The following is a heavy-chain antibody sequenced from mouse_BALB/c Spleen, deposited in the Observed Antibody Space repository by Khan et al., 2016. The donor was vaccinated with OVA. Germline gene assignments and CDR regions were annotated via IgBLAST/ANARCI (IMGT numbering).Heavy chain of an antibody. V-gene: IGHV4-1*02. CDR1: GFDFSRYW. D-gene: IGHD2-3*01. Sequence: EVQLQESGGGLVQPGGSLKLSCAASGFDFSRYWMSWVRQAPGKGLEWIGEINPDSSTINYTPSLKDKFIISRDNAKNTLYQQMSKVRSEDTALYYCARHGYSDYVDYWGQGTTLTVSS. CDR2: INPDSSTI. J-gene: IGHJ2*01. CDR3: ARHGYSDYVDY.